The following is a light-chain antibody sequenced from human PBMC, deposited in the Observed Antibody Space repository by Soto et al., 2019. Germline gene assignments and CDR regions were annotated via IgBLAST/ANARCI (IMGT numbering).Light chain of an antibody. J-gene: IGLJ2*01. V-gene: IGLV1-40*01. Sequence: QLVLTQPPSVSGAPGQRVTISCTGSNSNLGAGFDVNWYQQLPGAAPKLLISDNSNRPSGVPDRFSGSKSGTSASLAITGLQAEDEADYYCQSYDSSLTGSVVFGGGTKLTVL. CDR3: QSYDSSLTGSVV. CDR1: NSNLGAGFD. CDR2: DNS.